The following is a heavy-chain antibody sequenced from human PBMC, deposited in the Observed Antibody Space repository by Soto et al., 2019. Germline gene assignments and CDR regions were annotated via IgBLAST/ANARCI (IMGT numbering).Heavy chain of an antibody. V-gene: IGHV6-1*01. D-gene: IGHD1-7*01. Sequence: SPTLSLPCAISGDSVSSNSAAWNWIRQSPSRGLEWLGRTYYRSKWYNDYAVSVKSRITINPDTSKNQFSLQLNSVTPEDTAVYYCARDFYNWNFYWFDPWGQGTLVTVSS. CDR2: TYYRSKWYN. J-gene: IGHJ5*02. CDR1: GDSVSSNSAA. CDR3: ARDFYNWNFYWFDP.